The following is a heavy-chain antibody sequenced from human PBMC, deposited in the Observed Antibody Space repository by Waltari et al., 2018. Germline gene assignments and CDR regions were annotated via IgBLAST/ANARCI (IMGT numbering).Heavy chain of an antibody. D-gene: IGHD6-13*01. J-gene: IGHJ4*02. V-gene: IGHV1-2*02. CDR1: GYTFTGYY. CDR3: ARGGRIAAADDDYFDY. CDR2: INPNSGGT. Sequence: QVQLVQSGAEVKKPGASVKVSCKASGYTFTGYYMHWVRQAPGQGLEWMGWINPNSGGTNDAQKLQGRVTMTRDTSISTAYMELSRLRSDDTAVYYCARGGRIAAADDDYFDYWGQGTLVTVSS.